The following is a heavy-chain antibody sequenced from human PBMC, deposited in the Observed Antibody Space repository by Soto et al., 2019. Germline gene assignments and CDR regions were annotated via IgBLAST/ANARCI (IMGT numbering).Heavy chain of an antibody. CDR2: MSHSGGT. J-gene: IGHJ3*02. V-gene: IGHV4-34*01. Sequence: QVQLQQWGAGLLKPSETLSLTCAVYGGFVSSGSYYWSWIRQPPGKGLEWIGEMSHSGGTHFNPSLKSRVTISVDTSKNQFSLKMSSVTAADTALYYCARVERGTATTVVDDCDIWGPGTMVTVSS. D-gene: IGHD1-1*01. CDR1: GGFVSSGSYY. CDR3: ARVERGTATTVVDDCDI.